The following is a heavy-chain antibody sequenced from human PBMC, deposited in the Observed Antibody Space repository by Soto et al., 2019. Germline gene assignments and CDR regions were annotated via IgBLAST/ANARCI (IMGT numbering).Heavy chain of an antibody. CDR3: ARDGNGSDVSDI. Sequence: QVQLQQWGAGLLKPSETLSLTCAVYGGSFSGYYWSWIRQSPGKGLEWIGEINHSGSTNYNPSLKSRATISVDTSKNQFSLKLSSVTAADTAVYYCARDGNGSDVSDIWGQGTMVTVSS. CDR2: INHSGST. V-gene: IGHV4-34*01. J-gene: IGHJ3*02. CDR1: GGSFSGYY. D-gene: IGHD3-10*01.